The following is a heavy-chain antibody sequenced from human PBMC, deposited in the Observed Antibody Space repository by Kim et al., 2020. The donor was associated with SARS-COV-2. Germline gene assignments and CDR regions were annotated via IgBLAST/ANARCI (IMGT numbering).Heavy chain of an antibody. Sequence: ASVKVSCKASGYSFTSYDINWVRQAPGQGLEWMGLMNPNTGHTDYAQRFQGRFTLTKNTSIGTAYMELSSLRSEDTAVYYCATGGATVTVTWGQGTLVTV. CDR2: MNPNTGHT. CDR1: GYSFTSYD. J-gene: IGHJ5*02. D-gene: IGHD4-17*01. CDR3: ATGGATVTVT. V-gene: IGHV1-8*01.